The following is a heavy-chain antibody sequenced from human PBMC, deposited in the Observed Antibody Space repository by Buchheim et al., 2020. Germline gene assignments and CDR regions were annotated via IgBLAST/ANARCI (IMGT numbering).Heavy chain of an antibody. J-gene: IGHJ6*02. CDR3: TRVGSGYCMDV. CDR1: GFTFSSYW. D-gene: IGHD3-3*01. V-gene: IGHV3-74*01. CDR2: INSDGTTT. Sequence: EVQVVESGGGLVQPGGSLRLSCAASGFTFSSYWMHWVRQVPGKGLVWVSRINSDGTTTIYADSVKGRFTISRDNARTTLYLQMNSLRAEDTAVYYCTRVGSGYCMDVWGQGTT.